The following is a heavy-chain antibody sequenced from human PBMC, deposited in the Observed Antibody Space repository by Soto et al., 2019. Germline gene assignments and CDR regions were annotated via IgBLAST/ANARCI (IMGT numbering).Heavy chain of an antibody. CDR2: IYTGGST. Sequence: GGSLRLSCAASGYTVSSDYMSWVRQAPGKGLEWVSVIYTGGSTYYADSVKGRFTFSRDNSKNTLYLQMNSLRAEDTAVYYCARAYGGNPALFDPWGQGTLVTVSS. CDR1: GYTVSSDY. V-gene: IGHV3-53*01. CDR3: ARAYGGNPALFDP. J-gene: IGHJ5*02. D-gene: IGHD4-17*01.